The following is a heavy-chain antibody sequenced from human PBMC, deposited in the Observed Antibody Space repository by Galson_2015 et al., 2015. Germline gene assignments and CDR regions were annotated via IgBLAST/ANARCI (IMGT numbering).Heavy chain of an antibody. J-gene: IGHJ6*03. Sequence: SLRLSCAASGLTFTTYWMHWVRQAPGKGLVWVSRIKSDGSSTTYADSVKGRFTISRDNAKNTLHLQMNSLRAEDTGLYYCARDPDSYGYSFMGVWGKGTTVTVSS. CDR1: GLTFTTYW. CDR3: ARDPDSYGYSFMGV. V-gene: IGHV3-74*03. D-gene: IGHD3-10*01. CDR2: IKSDGSST.